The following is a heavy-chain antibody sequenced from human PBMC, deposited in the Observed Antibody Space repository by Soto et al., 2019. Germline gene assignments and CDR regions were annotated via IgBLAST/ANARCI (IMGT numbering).Heavy chain of an antibody. CDR1: GGTFGSYA. D-gene: IGHD2-2*01. CDR2: IIPIPGTA. J-gene: IGHJ6*02. CDR3: ARSQGSSTSLEIYYYYYYGMDV. Sequence: QVQLVQSGAEVKKPGSSVKVSCKASGGTFGSYAISWLRQAPGQGLEWMGGIIPIPGTANYAQKFQGRVTIAADASTSTAYMALSSLRSEDTAVYYCARSQGSSTSLEIYYYYYYGMDVWGQGTTVTVSS. V-gene: IGHV1-69*01.